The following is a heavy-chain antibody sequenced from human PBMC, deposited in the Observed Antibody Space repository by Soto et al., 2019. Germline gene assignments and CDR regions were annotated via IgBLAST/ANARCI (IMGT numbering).Heavy chain of an antibody. Sequence: QVQLQESGPGLVKPSQTLSLTCSVSGGSISSGGYYWSWIRQHPGKGLEWIGYIYYSGSTYYNPSLKSRVTMSVDTSKNQFSLKLSSVTAADTAVYYCARLNYDSSGYYYFNSWGQGTLVTVSS. CDR3: ARLNYDSSGYYYFNS. V-gene: IGHV4-31*03. J-gene: IGHJ4*02. D-gene: IGHD3-22*01. CDR1: GGSISSGGYY. CDR2: IYYSGST.